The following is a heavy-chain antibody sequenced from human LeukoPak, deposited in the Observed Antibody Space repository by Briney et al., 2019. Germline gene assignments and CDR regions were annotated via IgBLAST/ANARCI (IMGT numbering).Heavy chain of an antibody. CDR2: IIPIFGTA. V-gene: IGHV1-69*13. CDR1: GGTFSSYA. D-gene: IGHD3-22*01. Sequence: ASVKVSCTASGGTFSSYAISWVRQAPGQGLEWMGGIIPIFGTANYAQKFQGRVTITADESTSTAYMELSSLRSEDTAVYYCARDLRNYYDSSGTYYYYYYGMDVWGQGATVTVSS. J-gene: IGHJ6*02. CDR3: ARDLRNYYDSSGTYYYYYYGMDV.